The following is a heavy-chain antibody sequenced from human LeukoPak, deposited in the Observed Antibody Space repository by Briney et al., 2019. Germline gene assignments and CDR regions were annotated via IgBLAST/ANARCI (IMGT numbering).Heavy chain of an antibody. CDR2: IYYSGTT. Sequence: SQTLSLTCTVSGGSISSDGYYWTWIRQHPGKGLEWIGYIYYSGTTYYNPSLESRVTLSVDTSKNQFSLRLSSVTAADTAVYYCARYRDSGGRLAFDIWGQGTMATVSS. D-gene: IGHD2-15*01. CDR1: GGSISSDGYY. V-gene: IGHV4-31*03. CDR3: ARYRDSGGRLAFDI. J-gene: IGHJ3*02.